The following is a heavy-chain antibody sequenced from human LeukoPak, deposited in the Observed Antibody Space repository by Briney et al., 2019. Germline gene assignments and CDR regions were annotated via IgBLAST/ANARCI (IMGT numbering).Heavy chain of an antibody. Sequence: SETLSLTCTVSGGSISSYYWNWIQQPPGKGLEWIGYFYNSGSTDYNPSLKSRVTISVDTSKNQFSLKLSSVTAADTAVYYCARGKSTVGVPFYYYYMDVWGKGTTVTVSS. D-gene: IGHD4-11*01. CDR3: ARGKSTVGVPFYYYYMDV. V-gene: IGHV4-59*01. J-gene: IGHJ6*03. CDR1: GGSISSYY. CDR2: FYNSGST.